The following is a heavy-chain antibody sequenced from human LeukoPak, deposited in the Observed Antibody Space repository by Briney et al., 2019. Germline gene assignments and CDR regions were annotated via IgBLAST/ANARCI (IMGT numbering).Heavy chain of an antibody. V-gene: IGHV4-34*01. D-gene: IGHD6-19*01. Sequence: SETLSLTCAVYGGSFSGYYWSWIRQPPGKGLEWIGEINHSGSTNYNPSLKSRVTVSVDTSKNQFSLKLSSVTAADTAVYYCARGTSSGWYRGVRAVVRFDYWGQGTLVTVSS. CDR3: ARGTSSGWYRGVRAVVRFDY. J-gene: IGHJ4*02. CDR2: INHSGST. CDR1: GGSFSGYY.